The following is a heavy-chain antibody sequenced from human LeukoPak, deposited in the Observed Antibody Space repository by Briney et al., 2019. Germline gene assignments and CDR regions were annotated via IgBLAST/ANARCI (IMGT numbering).Heavy chain of an antibody. CDR3: ARGKGYCSSTSCYTRTEYFQH. J-gene: IGHJ1*01. D-gene: IGHD2-2*02. CDR2: ISYDGSNK. V-gene: IGHV3-30-3*01. Sequence: GGSLRLSCAASGFTFSHAWMNWVRQVPGKGLEWVAVISYDGSNKYYADSVKGRFTISRDNSKNTLYLQMNSLRAEDTAVYYCARGKGYCSSTSCYTRTEYFQHWGQGTLVTVSS. CDR1: GFTFSHAW.